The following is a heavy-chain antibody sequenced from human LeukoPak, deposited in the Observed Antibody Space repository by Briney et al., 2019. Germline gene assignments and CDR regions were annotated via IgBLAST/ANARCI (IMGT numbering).Heavy chain of an antibody. J-gene: IGHJ4*02. CDR1: GFTFSSYA. V-gene: IGHV3-30*04. D-gene: IGHD2-15*01. CDR2: ISYDGSNK. CDR3: ARDFHRYCSGGSCPYGDY. Sequence: GGSLRLSCAASGFTFSSYAMHWIRQALGEGLEWVAVISYDGSNKYYADSVKGRFTISRDNSKNTLYPQMNSLRAEDTAVYYCARDFHRYCSGGSCPYGDYWGQGTLVTVSS.